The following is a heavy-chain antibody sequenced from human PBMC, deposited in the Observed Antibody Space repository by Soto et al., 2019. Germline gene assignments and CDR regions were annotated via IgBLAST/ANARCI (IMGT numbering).Heavy chain of an antibody. CDR1: GLTFSSYA. CDR3: EKPPDDICSGDFIGAFDI. V-gene: IGHV3-23*01. Sequence: GGSLRLSCVASGLTFSSYAISSVRQAPGNRLEWVSAISGSGGSMHFADSVKGRFTLSRDNSKNTLYLQMNRLRAEDTALSYHEKPPDDICSGDFIGAFDIWAQETMVTVS. CDR2: ISGSGGSM. D-gene: IGHD3-3*01. J-gene: IGHJ3*02.